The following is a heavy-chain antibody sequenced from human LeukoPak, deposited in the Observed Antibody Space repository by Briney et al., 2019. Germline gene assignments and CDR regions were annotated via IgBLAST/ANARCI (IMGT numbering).Heavy chain of an antibody. Sequence: GGSLRLSCAASGFTFDDYAMHWVRQAPGKGLEWVSGISWNSGSIGYADSVKGRFTISRDNAKNSLYLQMNSLRAEDTAVYYCAIGATTAASWGQGTLVTVSS. CDR2: ISWNSGSI. J-gene: IGHJ4*02. D-gene: IGHD5-12*01. CDR3: AIGATTAAS. CDR1: GFTFDDYA. V-gene: IGHV3-9*01.